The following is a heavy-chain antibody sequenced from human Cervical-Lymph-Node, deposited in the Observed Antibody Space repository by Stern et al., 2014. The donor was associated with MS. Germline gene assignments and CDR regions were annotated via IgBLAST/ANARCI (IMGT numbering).Heavy chain of an antibody. D-gene: IGHD4-17*01. Sequence: EVQLVESGGGLVKPGGSLRLSCAASGFDFINAWMSWVRQAPGKGLEWVGRIKTRADGEPADYAAPVKDRFIISRDDSKNTLYLQMNSLQTEDSALYFCTTEYGPMRQINSLVRPQIRDYWGQGTLVTISS. V-gene: IGHV3-15*01. CDR1: GFDFINAW. CDR3: TTEYGPMRQINSLVRPQIRDY. J-gene: IGHJ4*02. CDR2: IKTRADGEPA.